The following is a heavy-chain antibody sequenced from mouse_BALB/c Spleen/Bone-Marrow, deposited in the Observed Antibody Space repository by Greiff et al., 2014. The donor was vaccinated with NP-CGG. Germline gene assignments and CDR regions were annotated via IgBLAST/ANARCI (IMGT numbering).Heavy chain of an antibody. Sequence: VQLQQPGAELVKPGASVKLSCTASGFNIKDTYMHWAKQRPEQGLEWIGRIDPANGNTKYDPKFQGKATITADTSSNTAYLQLNSLTSEDTAVYYCAQGYDWAMDYWGQGTSVTVSS. CDR1: GFNIKDTY. CDR3: AQGYDWAMDY. D-gene: IGHD2-14*01. J-gene: IGHJ4*01. CDR2: IDPANGNT. V-gene: IGHV14-3*02.